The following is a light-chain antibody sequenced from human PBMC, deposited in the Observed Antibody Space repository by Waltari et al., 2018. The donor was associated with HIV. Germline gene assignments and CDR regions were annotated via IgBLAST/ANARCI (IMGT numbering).Light chain of an antibody. CDR3: ATWDDSLSGFVV. Sequence: QSVLTQPPSASGTPGQRVTISCSGSSSNIGSTYVYWYQRLPGATPKPSIYLNNQRPSGVPDRFSGSNSGTSASLAISGLRSEDEADYYCATWDDSLSGFVVFGGGTKLTVL. CDR2: LNN. CDR1: SSNIGSTY. V-gene: IGLV1-47*01. J-gene: IGLJ2*01.